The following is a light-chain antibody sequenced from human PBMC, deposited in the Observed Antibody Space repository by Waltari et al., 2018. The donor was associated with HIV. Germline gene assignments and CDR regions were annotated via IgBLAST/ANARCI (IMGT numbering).Light chain of an antibody. CDR3: HQSSDLPRT. CDR2: YAS. V-gene: IGKV6-21*01. Sequence: EILLFQSPDFQSVTPKEKVTITGRASQSIGSSLHWYQQKPGQSPKLLIKYASQTFSGLPSRLSGSKSGTEYTLTISSLEPGEAATYFCHQSSDLPRTFGQGTKVEI. J-gene: IGKJ1*01. CDR1: QSIGSS.